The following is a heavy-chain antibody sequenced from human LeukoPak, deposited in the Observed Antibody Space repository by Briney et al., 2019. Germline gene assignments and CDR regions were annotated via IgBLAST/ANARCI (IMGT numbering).Heavy chain of an antibody. CDR1: GFTFSSYW. V-gene: IGHV3-74*01. J-gene: IGHJ4*02. CDR2: IDSDGITT. Sequence: PGGSLRLSCAASGFTFSSYWMHWVRQAPGKGLVWISRIDSDGITTTYADSVKGRFTISRDNAKNTLYLQMNSLRAEDTAVYYCAKGRVLDWGQGTLVTVSS. CDR3: AKGRVLD. D-gene: IGHD2-8*01.